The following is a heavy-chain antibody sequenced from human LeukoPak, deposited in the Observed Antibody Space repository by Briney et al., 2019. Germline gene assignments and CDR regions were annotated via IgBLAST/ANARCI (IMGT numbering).Heavy chain of an antibody. D-gene: IGHD1-26*01. J-gene: IGHJ4*02. CDR1: GFTFCSYA. Sequence: GGSLRLSCAASGFTFCSYAMNWVRQAPGKGLEWVSAFSTRGGTTYYADSVKGRFTISRDDSKNTLYLQMNSLRVEDTAVYYCAKDRWVGATISHYFDYWGQGTLVTVSS. V-gene: IGHV3-23*01. CDR2: FSTRGGTT. CDR3: AKDRWVGATISHYFDY.